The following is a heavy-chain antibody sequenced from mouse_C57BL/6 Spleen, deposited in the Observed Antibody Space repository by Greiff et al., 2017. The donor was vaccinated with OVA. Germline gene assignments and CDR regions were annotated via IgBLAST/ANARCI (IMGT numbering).Heavy chain of an antibody. V-gene: IGHV1-80*01. CDR1: GYAFSSYW. J-gene: IGHJ3*01. Sequence: LKESGASVKISCKASGYAFSSYWMNWVKQRPGKGLEWIGQIYPGDGDTNYNGKFKGKATLTADKSSSTAYMQLSSLTSEDSAVYFCAREGAYDYEQFAYWGQGTLVTVSA. CDR3: AREGAYDYEQFAY. D-gene: IGHD2-4*01. CDR2: IYPGDGDT.